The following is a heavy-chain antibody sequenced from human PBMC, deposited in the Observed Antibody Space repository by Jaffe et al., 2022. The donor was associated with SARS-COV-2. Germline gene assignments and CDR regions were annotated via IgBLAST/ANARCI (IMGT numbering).Heavy chain of an antibody. D-gene: IGHD3-10*01. Sequence: QVQLQESGPGLVKPSQTLSLTCTVSGGSISSGTYYWTWIRQPAGKGLEWIGRIYTSGSTNYNPSLKSRVTISVDTSKNQFSLKLSSVTAADTAVYYCARDHPTLWFGDLGSYYYGMDVWGQGTTVTVSS. CDR2: IYTSGST. CDR1: GGSISSGTYY. V-gene: IGHV4-61*02. CDR3: ARDHPTLWFGDLGSYYYGMDV. J-gene: IGHJ6*02.